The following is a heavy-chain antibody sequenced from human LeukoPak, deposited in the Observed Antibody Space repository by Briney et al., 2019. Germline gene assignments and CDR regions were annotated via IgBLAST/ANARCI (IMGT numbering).Heavy chain of an antibody. CDR2: IYSGGDT. D-gene: IGHD2-15*01. J-gene: IGHJ4*02. Sequence: PGGSLRLSCAASGFIVSSNYMTWVRQAPGKGLEWLSVIYSGGDTYYADSVKGRFTISRDNSKNTLYLQMNSLRAEDTAVYYCARRGGEGYFDCWGQGTLATVSS. CDR1: GFIVSSNY. V-gene: IGHV3-66*01. CDR3: ARRGGEGYFDC.